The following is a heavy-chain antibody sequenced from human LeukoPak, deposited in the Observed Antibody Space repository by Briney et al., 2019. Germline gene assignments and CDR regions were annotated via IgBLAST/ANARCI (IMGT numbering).Heavy chain of an antibody. Sequence: GGSLRLSCVASGFTFSSYWMSWVRQAPGKGLEWVSNIKQDGSEKYYVDSVKGRFTISRDNAKNSLYLQMNSLRAEDTAVYYCARPLFKRYYFDYWGQGTLVTVSS. J-gene: IGHJ4*02. CDR2: IKQDGSEK. V-gene: IGHV3-7*05. CDR1: GFTFSSYW. CDR3: ARPLFKRYYFDY.